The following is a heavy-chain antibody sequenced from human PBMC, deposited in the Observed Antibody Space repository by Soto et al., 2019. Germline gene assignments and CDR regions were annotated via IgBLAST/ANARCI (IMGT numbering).Heavy chain of an antibody. CDR3: AKGRYDFWSPYYFDS. D-gene: IGHD3-3*01. CDR1: GLNFDDFA. CDR2: ITWNSRVL. V-gene: IGHV3-9*01. Sequence: SLRLSCVCTGLNFDDFAMHWVRQAPGKGLEWVSGITWNSRVLAYADSVKGRFTISRDNARNSLYLQMDSLRDEDTALYYCAKGRYDFWSPYYFDSWGQGTLVTVS. J-gene: IGHJ4*02.